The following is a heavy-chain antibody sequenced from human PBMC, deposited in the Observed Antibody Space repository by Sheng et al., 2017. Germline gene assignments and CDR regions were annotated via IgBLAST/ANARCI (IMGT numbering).Heavy chain of an antibody. D-gene: IGHD1-26*01. J-gene: IGHJ4*02. CDR2: ISYDATIE. Sequence: ESGGGVVQPGMSLTLSCAASGFPFSAYGMHWLRQAPGKGLEWVTIISYDATIEHYSDSVRGRFTVSRDNSKNTLFLQLTSLTVEDTAVYYCARDAGEDYYLFYYFALWGQGTLVTVSS. CDR1: GFPFSAYG. CDR3: ARDAGEDYYLFYYFAL. V-gene: IGHV3-30*03.